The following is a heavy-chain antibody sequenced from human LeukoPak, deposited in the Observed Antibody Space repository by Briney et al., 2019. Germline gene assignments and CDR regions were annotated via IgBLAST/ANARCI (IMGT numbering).Heavy chain of an antibody. Sequence: SETLSLTCDVSGGSISTNNWWSWVRQPPGKGLEWIGEIYHTGSTNYSPSLRGRVTMSIDKSNNQFSLHLNSVTAADTAVYYCAKSGDYLWDYWGQGTLVTVSS. V-gene: IGHV4-4*02. D-gene: IGHD3-16*01. CDR3: AKSGDYLWDY. J-gene: IGHJ4*02. CDR2: IYHTGST. CDR1: GGSISTNNW.